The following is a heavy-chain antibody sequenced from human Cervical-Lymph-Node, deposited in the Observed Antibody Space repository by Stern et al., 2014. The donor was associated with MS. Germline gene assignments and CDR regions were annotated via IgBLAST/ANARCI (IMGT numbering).Heavy chain of an antibody. Sequence: QLQLQESGPGLVKPSETLSLTCTVSGGSVSSSSHYWSWIRQHPGRRLEWIGHIHYSGRTNYNPSLKSRLTISLDTSKNHFSLELKAVTAADTAVYYCARDFGNLDHWGQGTLVTVSS. D-gene: IGHD3-16*01. V-gene: IGHV4-61*01. CDR1: GGSVSSSSHY. J-gene: IGHJ4*02. CDR3: ARDFGNLDH. CDR2: IHYSGRT.